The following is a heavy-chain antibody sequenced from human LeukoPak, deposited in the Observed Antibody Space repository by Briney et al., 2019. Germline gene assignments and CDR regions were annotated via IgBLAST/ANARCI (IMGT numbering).Heavy chain of an antibody. V-gene: IGHV5-51*01. J-gene: IGHJ4*02. Sequence: GLEWIGIIYGGDSHTRYSPSFQGQVTISADKSINTAYLQRSSLKVSDTAMYYCTRGSGEIHYWGQGTLVTVSS. D-gene: IGHD2-15*01. CDR3: TRGSGEIHY. CDR2: IYGGDSHT.